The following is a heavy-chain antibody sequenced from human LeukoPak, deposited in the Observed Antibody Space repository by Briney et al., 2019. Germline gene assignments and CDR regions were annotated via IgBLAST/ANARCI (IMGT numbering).Heavy chain of an antibody. Sequence: GGSLRLSCAASGFTFDDYGMSWVRQAPGKGLEWVSGINWNGGSTGYADSVKGRFTISRDNSKNMLYLQMNSLRAEDTAVYYCALDSSNYYDSSGYYYDYFYMDVWGEGTTVTVTS. D-gene: IGHD3-22*01. CDR1: GFTFDDYG. CDR3: ALDSSNYYDSSGYYYDYFYMDV. CDR2: INWNGGST. J-gene: IGHJ6*03. V-gene: IGHV3-20*04.